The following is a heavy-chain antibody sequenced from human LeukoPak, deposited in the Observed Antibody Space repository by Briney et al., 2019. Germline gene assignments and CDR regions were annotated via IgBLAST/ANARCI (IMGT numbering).Heavy chain of an antibody. D-gene: IGHD6-19*01. CDR1: GFTFSSYA. V-gene: IGHV3-7*01. J-gene: IGHJ4*02. CDR3: ARVPLHSSDWIFDY. Sequence: GGSLRLSCAASGFTFSSYAMSWVRQAPEKGLEWEANIKQDGSEKNYVDSVKGRFTISRDNAKNSLYLQMNSLRAEDTAVYYCARVPLHSSDWIFDYWGQGILVTVSS. CDR2: IKQDGSEK.